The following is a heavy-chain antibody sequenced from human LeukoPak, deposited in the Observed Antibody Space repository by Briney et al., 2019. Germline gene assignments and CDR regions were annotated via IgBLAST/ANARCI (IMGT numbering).Heavy chain of an antibody. CDR2: INPNSGGT. CDR3: ARELEVLLWFGESDDAFDI. D-gene: IGHD3-10*01. Sequence: ASVKVSCKASGYTFTSYDINWVRQATGQGLEWMGWINPNSGGTNYAQKFQGRVTMTRDTSISTAYMELSRLRSDDTAVYYCARELEVLLWFGESDDAFDIWGQGTMVTVSS. V-gene: IGHV1-2*02. J-gene: IGHJ3*02. CDR1: GYTFTSYD.